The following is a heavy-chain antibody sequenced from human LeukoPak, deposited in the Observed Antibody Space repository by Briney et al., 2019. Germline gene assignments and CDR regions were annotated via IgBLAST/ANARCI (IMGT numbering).Heavy chain of an antibody. CDR1: GGYISSGPFF. V-gene: IGHV4-61*02. CDR2: VSPSGST. CDR3: ARFSDAALAGGGYYYYMDV. Sequence: RASETLSLTCTVSGGYISSGPFFWSWVRQPAGKGLEWIGRVSPSGSTNYNPSLKSRVTMSVDMSKNHFSLRLSSVTAADTAVYYCARFSDAALAGGGYYYYMDVWGKGTTVTVSS. D-gene: IGHD5-18*01. J-gene: IGHJ6*03.